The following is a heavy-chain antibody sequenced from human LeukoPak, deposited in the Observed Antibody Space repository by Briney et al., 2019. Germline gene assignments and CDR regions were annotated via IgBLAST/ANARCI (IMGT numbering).Heavy chain of an antibody. CDR3: ARDWAQDTAMVL. V-gene: IGHV3-74*01. D-gene: IGHD5-18*01. Sequence: GGSLRLSCAASGFTFSRYWMHWVRQAPGKGLVWVSRINTDGSSTSYADSVKGRFTISRDNAKNTLYLQMNSLRAEDTAVYYCARDWAQDTAMVLWGQGTLVTVSS. CDR2: INTDGSST. J-gene: IGHJ4*02. CDR1: GFTFSRYW.